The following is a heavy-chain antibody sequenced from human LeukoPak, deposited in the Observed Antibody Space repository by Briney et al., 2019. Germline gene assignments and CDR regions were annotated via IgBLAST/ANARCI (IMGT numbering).Heavy chain of an antibody. CDR3: ARDSDYGDYYFDY. J-gene: IGHJ4*02. CDR1: GFTFSSYS. Sequence: GGSLRLSCAASGFTFSSYSMTWVRQAPGKGLEWVSSISSSSTYKYYADSVKGRFTISRDNAKDSLYLQMNSLRAEDTAVYYCARDSDYGDYYFDYWGQGTLVTVSS. CDR2: ISSSSTYK. D-gene: IGHD4-17*01. V-gene: IGHV3-21*01.